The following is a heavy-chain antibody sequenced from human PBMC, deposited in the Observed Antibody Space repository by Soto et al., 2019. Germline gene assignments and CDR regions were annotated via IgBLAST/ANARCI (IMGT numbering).Heavy chain of an antibody. CDR1: GFTFSSYA. D-gene: IGHD6-19*01. CDR2: ISYDGSNK. V-gene: IGHV3-30-3*01. Sequence: PGGSRRLSWAASGFTFSSYAMHWGRQAPGKGLEWVAVISYDGSNKYYADSVKGRFTISRDNSKNTLYLQMNSLRAEDTAVYYCARDRGSSGWYDRGWFDPWGQGTLVTVSS. CDR3: ARDRGSSGWYDRGWFDP. J-gene: IGHJ5*02.